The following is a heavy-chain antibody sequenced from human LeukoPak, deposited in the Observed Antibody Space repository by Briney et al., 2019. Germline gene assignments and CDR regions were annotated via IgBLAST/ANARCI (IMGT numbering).Heavy chain of an antibody. J-gene: IGHJ4*02. CDR3: ARDPYSSSWYGGGDY. Sequence: GGSLRLSCAASGFTFSSYSMNWVRQAPGKGLEWVSSISSSSSYIYYADSVKGRFTISRDNAKNSLYLQMNSLRAEDTAVYYCARDPYSSSWYGGGDYWGQGTLATVSS. D-gene: IGHD6-13*01. CDR1: GFTFSSYS. V-gene: IGHV3-21*01. CDR2: ISSSSSYI.